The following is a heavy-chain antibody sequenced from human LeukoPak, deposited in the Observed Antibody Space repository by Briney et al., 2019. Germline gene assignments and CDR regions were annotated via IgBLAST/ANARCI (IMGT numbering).Heavy chain of an antibody. J-gene: IGHJ4*02. CDR1: GASISGYY. D-gene: IGHD3-22*01. V-gene: IGHV4-4*07. CDR2: IYSSGST. Sequence: PSETLSLTCTVSGASISGYYWSWIRQPAGKGLEWIGRIYSSGSTNDNPSLKSRVTMSVDTSKNQFSLKLSSVTAADTAVYYCARDGKWLTLYYFDYWGQGTLVTVSS. CDR3: ARDGKWLTLYYFDY.